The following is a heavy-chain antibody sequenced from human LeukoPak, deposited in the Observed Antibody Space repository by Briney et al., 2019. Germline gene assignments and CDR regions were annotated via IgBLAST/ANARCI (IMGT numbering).Heavy chain of an antibody. D-gene: IGHD6-6*01. CDR3: ARFEYSSSSRGYYFDY. V-gene: IGHV1-8*01. CDR1: GCTFTSYD. Sequence: ASVKVSCKASGCTFTSYDINWVRQATGQGLEWMGWMNPNSGNTGYAKKFQGRVTMTRNTSISTAYMELSSLRSEDTAVYYCARFEYSSSSRGYYFDYWGQGTLVTVSS. J-gene: IGHJ4*02. CDR2: MNPNSGNT.